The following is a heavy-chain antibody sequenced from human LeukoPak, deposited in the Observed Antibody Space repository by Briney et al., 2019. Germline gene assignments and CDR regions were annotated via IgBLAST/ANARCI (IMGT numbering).Heavy chain of an antibody. CDR3: AKDSGWFRFDY. CDR2: IKEDGSER. Sequence: GGCLRLSCEGSVFIFSVHWMNWVRQTPWKGLEWVASIKEDGSERQYMDSVKGRFTISRDNAKNSLYLQMNSLRAEDTAVYYCAKDSGWFRFDYWGQGTLVTVSS. J-gene: IGHJ4*02. V-gene: IGHV3-7*03. CDR1: VFIFSVHW. D-gene: IGHD6-13*01.